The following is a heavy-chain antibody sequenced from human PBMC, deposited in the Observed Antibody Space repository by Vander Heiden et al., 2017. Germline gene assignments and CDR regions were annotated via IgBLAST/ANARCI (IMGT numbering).Heavy chain of an antibody. V-gene: IGHV4-59*01. CDR1: AGPISSYY. Sequence: VPLQESAPGLVKPSDTLSLTCTVSAGPISSYYWSWIRQPPGKGLGWIGYIYYSGSTNYNPSLKSRVTISVDTSKNQFSLKLSSVTAADTAVYYCARDGEAFDYWGQGTLVTLSS. CDR2: IYYSGST. J-gene: IGHJ4*02. CDR3: ARDGEAFDY.